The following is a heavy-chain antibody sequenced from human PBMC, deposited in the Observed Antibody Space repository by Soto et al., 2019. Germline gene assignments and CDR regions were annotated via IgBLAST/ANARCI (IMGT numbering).Heavy chain of an antibody. J-gene: IGHJ4*02. CDR3: ARGVFYYYGSSGYSPDY. Sequence: ASVKVSCKASGYTFTSYGISWVRQAPGQGLEWMGWISAYNGNTNYAQKLQGRVTMTTDTSTSTAYMELNSLRPEDTAVYYCARGVFYYYGSSGYSPDYWGQGTLVTVSS. CDR2: ISAYNGNT. CDR1: GYTFTSYG. D-gene: IGHD3-22*01. V-gene: IGHV1-18*04.